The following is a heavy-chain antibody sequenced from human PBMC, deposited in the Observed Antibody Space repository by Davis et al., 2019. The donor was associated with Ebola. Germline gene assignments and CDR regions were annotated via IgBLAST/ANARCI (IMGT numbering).Heavy chain of an antibody. CDR1: GFTFSSYS. Sequence: PGGSLRLSCAASGFTFSSYSMNWVRQAPGKGLEWVSSISSSSSYIYYADSVKGRFTISRDNAKNSLYLQMNSLRAEDTAVYYCAREAMVRGVLYYYYGMDVWGQGTTVTVSS. V-gene: IGHV3-21*01. D-gene: IGHD3-10*01. CDR3: AREAMVRGVLYYYYGMDV. J-gene: IGHJ6*02. CDR2: ISSSSSYI.